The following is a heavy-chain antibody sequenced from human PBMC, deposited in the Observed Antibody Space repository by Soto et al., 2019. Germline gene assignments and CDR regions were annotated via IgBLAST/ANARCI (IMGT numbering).Heavy chain of an antibody. J-gene: IGHJ4*02. D-gene: IGHD6-19*01. CDR2: TYYRSNWYT. Sequence: SQTLSLTCAISGDSVSSTSTAWSWIRQSPSRGLEWLGRTYYRSNWYTDYAVSVKSRITISPDTSKNQFSLQLNSVTPEDTAVYYCARGSYYSGWVWGQGTLVTVSS. CDR1: GDSVSSTSTA. V-gene: IGHV6-1*01. CDR3: ARGSYYSGWV.